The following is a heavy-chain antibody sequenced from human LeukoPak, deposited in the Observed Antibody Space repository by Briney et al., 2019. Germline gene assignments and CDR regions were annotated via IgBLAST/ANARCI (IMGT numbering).Heavy chain of an antibody. Sequence: ASVKVSCKASGGTFSSYAISWVRQAPGQGLEWMGGVIPIFGTANYAQKFQGRVTITADESTSTAYMELSSLRSEDTAVYYCASSRDSSGWSFDYWGQGTLVTVSS. V-gene: IGHV1-69*01. CDR1: GGTFSSYA. CDR3: ASSRDSSGWSFDY. D-gene: IGHD6-19*01. J-gene: IGHJ4*02. CDR2: VIPIFGTA.